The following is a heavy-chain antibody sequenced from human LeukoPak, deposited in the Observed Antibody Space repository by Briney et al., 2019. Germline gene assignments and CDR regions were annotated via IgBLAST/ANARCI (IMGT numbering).Heavy chain of an antibody. Sequence: PGGSLRLSCAASGFTFSSYVMHWVRQAPGKGLEWVAVIWYDGSNKYYADSVKGRFTISRDNSKNTLYLQMNSLRAEDTAVYYCARDWGSSGYYFFDYWGQGTLVTVSS. CDR2: IWYDGSNK. D-gene: IGHD3-22*01. J-gene: IGHJ4*02. CDR1: GFTFSSYV. CDR3: ARDWGSSGYYFFDY. V-gene: IGHV3-33*01.